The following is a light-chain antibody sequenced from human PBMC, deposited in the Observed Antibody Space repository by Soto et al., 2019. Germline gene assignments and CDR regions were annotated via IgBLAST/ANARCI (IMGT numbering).Light chain of an antibody. CDR3: AAWDDSLNGYV. CDR2: TDN. V-gene: IGLV1-44*01. Sequence: QSALTQPPSASGTPGQRVTVSCSGSSSNIGSNTVNWYQQVPGTAPKLLIYTDNQRPSGVPDRFSGSKSGTSASLAISGLQSEDESDYYCAAWDDSLNGYVFGTGTKLTVL. CDR1: SSNIGSNT. J-gene: IGLJ1*01.